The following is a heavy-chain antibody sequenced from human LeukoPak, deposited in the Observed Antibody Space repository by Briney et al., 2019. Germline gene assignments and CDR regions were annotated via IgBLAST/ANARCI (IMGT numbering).Heavy chain of an antibody. CDR2: IYPGDSDT. CDR3: ARTDSCSNGVCSNFDY. V-gene: IGHV5-51*01. CDR1: GYSFTNHW. J-gene: IGHJ4*02. Sequence: GESLKISCKGSGYSFTNHWIGWVRQMPGKGLEWMGIIYPGDSDTRYSPSFQGQVTISADKSISTAYLQWSSLKASDTAMYYCARTDSCSNGVCSNFDYWGQGTLVTVSS. D-gene: IGHD2-8*01.